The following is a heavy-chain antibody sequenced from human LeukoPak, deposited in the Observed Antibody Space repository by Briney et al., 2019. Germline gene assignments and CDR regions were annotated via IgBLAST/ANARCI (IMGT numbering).Heavy chain of an antibody. D-gene: IGHD3-22*01. CDR2: INPNSGGT. V-gene: IGHV1-2*02. CDR3: ARRSDDYDSSAYYH. Sequence: ASVKVSCKASGYTFTGYYMHWVRQAPGQGLEWMGWINPNSGGTNYAQKFQGRVTMTRDTSISTAYMELSSLTSEDTAVYYCARRSDDYDSSAYYHWGQGTLVTVSS. CDR1: GYTFTGYY. J-gene: IGHJ4*02.